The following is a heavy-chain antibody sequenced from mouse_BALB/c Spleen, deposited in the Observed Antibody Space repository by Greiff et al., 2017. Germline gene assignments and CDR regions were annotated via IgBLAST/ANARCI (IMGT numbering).Heavy chain of an antibody. CDR1: GFTFSSFG. CDR2: ISSGSSTI. CDR3: ARNWDDCDY. J-gene: IGHJ2*01. D-gene: IGHD4-1*01. V-gene: IGHV5-17*02. Sequence: EVKLMESGGGLVQPGGSRKLSCAASGFTFSSFGMHWVRQAPEKGLEWVAYISSGSSTIYYADTVKGRFTISRDNPTNTLFLRMTSLRSEDTAMYYCARNWDDCDYWGQGTTLTVSS.